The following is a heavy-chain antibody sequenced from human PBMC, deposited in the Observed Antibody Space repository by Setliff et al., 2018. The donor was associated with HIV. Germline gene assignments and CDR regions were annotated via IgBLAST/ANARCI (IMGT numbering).Heavy chain of an antibody. J-gene: IGHJ6*03. D-gene: IGHD3-16*01. CDR2: TYYRSKWSN. CDR1: GNSVSSNTAA. CDR3: ARGGDWDYNYYMDV. V-gene: IGHV6-1*01. Sequence: SETLSLTCAISGNSVSSNTAAWNWIRQSPSRGLEWLGRTYYRSKWSNDYAVSVKSRITINPDTSKNQFSLQLNSVTPEDTAVYFCARGGDWDYNYYMDVWDKGTTVTVSS.